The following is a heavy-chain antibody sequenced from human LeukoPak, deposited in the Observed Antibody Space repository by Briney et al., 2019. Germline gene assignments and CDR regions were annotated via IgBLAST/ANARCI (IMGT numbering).Heavy chain of an antibody. D-gene: IGHD1-14*01. CDR3: ARGPSDRYLAY. CDR1: GFTFGDYA. Sequence: PGGSLRLSCTASGFTFGDYAMSWFRQAPGKGLEWLGFIRRKVYGATTEYAASVKGRFTISRDDSKSIAYLQMNSLKTEDTAVYFCARGPSDRYLAYWGQGTLVTVSS. CDR2: IRRKVYGATT. J-gene: IGHJ4*02. V-gene: IGHV3-49*03.